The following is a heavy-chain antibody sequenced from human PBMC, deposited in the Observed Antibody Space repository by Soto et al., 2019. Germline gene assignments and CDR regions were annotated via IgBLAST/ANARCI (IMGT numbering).Heavy chain of an antibody. CDR3: AGRVGGGSDSPIDF. Sequence: QVQLVQSGAEVKKPGASVKVSCKASGYTFTSYDINWVRQATGQGLEWMGWMNPNSGNTGSAQKFQGRGTMTRDTXXNTGDWEPSNLKSEDTAVYDRAGRVGGGSDSPIDFWGQGTLDIVSS. CDR1: GYTFTSYD. V-gene: IGHV1-8*01. D-gene: IGHD3-10*01. J-gene: IGHJ1*01. CDR2: MNPNSGNT.